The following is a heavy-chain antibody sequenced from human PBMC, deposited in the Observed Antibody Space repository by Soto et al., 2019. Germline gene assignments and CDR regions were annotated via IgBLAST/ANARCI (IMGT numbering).Heavy chain of an antibody. D-gene: IGHD2-2*01. CDR2: VSDDGYTT. V-gene: IGHV3-30*03. Sequence: QVRLVESGGGVVQPGRSLRLSCAASGFIFSTYGMHWVRQAPGTGLQWVAVVSDDGYTTYYAESVKGRFTVSRDSSKNTLYLQMSNLRIEDTAVYCCAREGQHVVGPDAYSFDYWGQGTLVTVSS. CDR1: GFIFSTYG. J-gene: IGHJ4*02. CDR3: AREGQHVVGPDAYSFDY.